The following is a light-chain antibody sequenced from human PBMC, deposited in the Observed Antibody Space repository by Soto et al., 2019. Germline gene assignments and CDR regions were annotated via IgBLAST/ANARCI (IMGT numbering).Light chain of an antibody. V-gene: IGKV3-20*01. CDR2: GAS. Sequence: EIVLTQSPGTLSLSPGERATLSCRASQSVSSSYLAWYQQKPGQAPRLLIYGASSRATGIPDRFSGSGSGTDFTLTISRLEPEDFAVYYCQKYGSLFNLGPGTKVDIK. CDR1: QSVSSSY. CDR3: QKYGSLFN. J-gene: IGKJ3*01.